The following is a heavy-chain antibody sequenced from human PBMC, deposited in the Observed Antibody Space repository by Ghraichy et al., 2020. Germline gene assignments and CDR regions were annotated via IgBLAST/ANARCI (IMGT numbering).Heavy chain of an antibody. Sequence: GESLNISCVGSGFTFSSYNMNWVRQSPGKGLEWVSYISSGRKAIFYADSVKGRFTISRDNAQNSLYLQMNSLRDEDTAVYYCARASTVVRFYYYDGRDVWGQGTTVTVSS. CDR2: ISSGRKAI. V-gene: IGHV3-48*02. J-gene: IGHJ6*02. CDR3: ARASTVVRFYYYDGRDV. CDR1: GFTFSSYN. D-gene: IGHD4-23*01.